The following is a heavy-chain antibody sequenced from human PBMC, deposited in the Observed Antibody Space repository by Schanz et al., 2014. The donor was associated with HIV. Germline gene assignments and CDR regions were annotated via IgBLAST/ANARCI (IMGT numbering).Heavy chain of an antibody. J-gene: IGHJ6*02. D-gene: IGHD6-13*01. CDR3: AREKYSSTWWRAGLYFYGMDV. CDR1: GFTFSTYA. Sequence: QVQLVESGGGVVQPGRSLRLSCAASGFTFSTYAMHWVSQAPGKGLEWMAVISFDGSNKYYADSVKGQFTISRDNSKNTLYLQMNSLRAEDTAVYYCAREKYSSTWWRAGLYFYGMDVWGQGTTVTVSS. V-gene: IGHV3-30-3*01. CDR2: ISFDGSNK.